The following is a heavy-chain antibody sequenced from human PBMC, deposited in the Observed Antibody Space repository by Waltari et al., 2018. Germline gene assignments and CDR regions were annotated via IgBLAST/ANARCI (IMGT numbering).Heavy chain of an antibody. V-gene: IGHV3-7*03. CDR2: IKQDGSEK. Sequence: YWMRWVRQAPGKGLEWVANIKQDGSEKYYVDSVKGRFTISRDNAKNSLYLQMNSLRAEDTAVYYCARIYYGDYVVYWGQGTLVTVSS. CDR1: YW. CDR3: ARIYYGDYVVY. J-gene: IGHJ4*02. D-gene: IGHD4-17*01.